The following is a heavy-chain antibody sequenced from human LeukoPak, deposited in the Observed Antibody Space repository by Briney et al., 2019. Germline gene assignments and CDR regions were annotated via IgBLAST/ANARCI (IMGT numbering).Heavy chain of an antibody. CDR2: IYYTGTT. CDR3: ARRGSSGWFDY. J-gene: IGHJ4*02. CDR1: GGSISSYY. Sequence: SETLSLTCTVSGGSISSYYWGWIRQPPGKGLEWIGHIYYTGTTNYNSYLQSRVTMSVDTSKNQFSLRLSAVTAADTAVYYSARRGSSGWFDYWGQGTLVTVSS. D-gene: IGHD6-19*01. V-gene: IGHV4-59*08.